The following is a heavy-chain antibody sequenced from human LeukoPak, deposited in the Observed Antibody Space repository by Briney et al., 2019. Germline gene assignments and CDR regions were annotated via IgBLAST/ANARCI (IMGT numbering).Heavy chain of an antibody. V-gene: IGHV3-21*01. CDR2: ITSSGTYI. CDR3: ARDPYSGNYGNYYYYYMDV. CDR1: GFTFNSFA. J-gene: IGHJ6*03. D-gene: IGHD1-26*01. Sequence: NPGGSLRLSCAASGFTFNSFAMNWVRQAPGRALEWVSSITSSGTYIFYADSVKGRFTISRDNAKNSLYLQMNSLGPEDTAVYYCARDPYSGNYGNYYYYYMDVWGKGTTVTISS.